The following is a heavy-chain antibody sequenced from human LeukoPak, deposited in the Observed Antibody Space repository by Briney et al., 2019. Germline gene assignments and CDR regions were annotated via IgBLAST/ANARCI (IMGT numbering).Heavy chain of an antibody. V-gene: IGHV1-46*01. Sequence: ASVKVSCKASGYTFTNYYMHWLRQAPGQGLEWMGIINPSGGSTNYAQKFQGRVTMTRDTSTSTVYMELSSMRSEDTAVYYCGRDQGYSGYDSPDYWGQGTLVTVSS. CDR3: GRDQGYSGYDSPDY. D-gene: IGHD5-12*01. CDR2: INPSGGST. J-gene: IGHJ4*02. CDR1: GYTFTNYY.